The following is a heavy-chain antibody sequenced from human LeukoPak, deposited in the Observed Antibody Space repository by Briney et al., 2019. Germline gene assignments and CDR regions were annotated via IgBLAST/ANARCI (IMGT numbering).Heavy chain of an antibody. J-gene: IGHJ4*02. CDR2: ISGSGGST. CDR1: GFTFSSYA. D-gene: IGHD2-2*01. Sequence: GGSLRLSCAASGFTFSSYAMSWVRQAPGKGLEWVSAISGSGGSTYYADSVRGRFTISRDNSKNTLYLQMNSLRAEDTAVYYCAKDGRYCSSTSCYWWGQGTLVTVSS. V-gene: IGHV3-23*01. CDR3: AKDGRYCSSTSCYW.